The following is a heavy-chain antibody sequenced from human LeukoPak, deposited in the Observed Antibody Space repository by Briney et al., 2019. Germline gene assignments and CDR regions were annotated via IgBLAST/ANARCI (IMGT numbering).Heavy chain of an antibody. Sequence: ASETLSLTCTVSGDSISGYYWAWIRQPAGKGLEWIGHIYAPGSSNYSPSFKSRVTMPIDMSNNQFSLRLNSVTAADTAMYYCARDLEDFDSPANDYWGQGTHVIVSP. J-gene: IGHJ4*02. V-gene: IGHV4-4*07. CDR3: ARDLEDFDSPANDY. CDR1: GDSISGYY. CDR2: IYAPGSS. D-gene: IGHD2-15*01.